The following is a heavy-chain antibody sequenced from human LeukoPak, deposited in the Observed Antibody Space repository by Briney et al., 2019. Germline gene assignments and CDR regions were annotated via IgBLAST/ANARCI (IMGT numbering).Heavy chain of an antibody. CDR1: GGTFSSYA. CDR2: ISAYNGNT. J-gene: IGHJ5*02. V-gene: IGHV1-18*01. D-gene: IGHD2-2*01. CDR3: ARVNVVVPAASWFDP. Sequence: ASVKVSCKASGGTFSSYAISWVRQAPGQGLEWMGWISAYNGNTNYAQKLQGRVTMTTDTSTSTAYMELRSLRSDDTAVYYCARVNVVVPAASWFDPWGQGTLVTVSS.